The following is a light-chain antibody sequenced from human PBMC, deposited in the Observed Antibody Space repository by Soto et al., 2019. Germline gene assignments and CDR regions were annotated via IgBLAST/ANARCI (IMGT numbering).Light chain of an antibody. CDR3: QQYYSYPRT. V-gene: IGKV1-8*01. Sequence: AIRMTQSPSSFSASTGDRVTITCRASQGISSYLAWYQQKPGKAPKLMIYAASTLQSGVPSRFSGSGSGTDFTLTICCLQSEDLPTYYCQQYYSYPRTFGQGTKVEIK. CDR1: QGISSY. CDR2: AAS. J-gene: IGKJ1*01.